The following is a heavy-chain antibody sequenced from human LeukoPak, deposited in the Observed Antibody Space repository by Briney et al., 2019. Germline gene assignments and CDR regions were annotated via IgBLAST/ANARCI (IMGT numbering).Heavy chain of an antibody. D-gene: IGHD6-19*01. CDR2: INHSGGT. V-gene: IGHV4-34*01. J-gene: IGHJ4*02. CDR3: ATERRYSSGRWDYYFDD. CDR1: GGSFSAYY. Sequence: SETLSLTCTVYGGSFSAYYWRWIRQSPGKGLEWIGEINHSGGTNYNPSLKSRVTLSVDTSKNQFSLKLTSLTSADTAVYYCATERRYSSGRWDYYFDDWGQGTLVTVSS.